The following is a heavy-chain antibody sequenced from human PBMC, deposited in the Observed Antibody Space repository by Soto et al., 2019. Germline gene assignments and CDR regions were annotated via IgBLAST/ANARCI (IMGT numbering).Heavy chain of an antibody. V-gene: IGHV4-30-2*01. J-gene: IGHJ5*02. CDR2: IYHSGST. D-gene: IGHD3-16*01. CDR1: GGSISSGGYS. Sequence: LSLTCAVSGGSISSGGYSWSRIRQPPGKGLEWIGYIYHSGSTYYNPSLKSRVTISVDRSKNQFSLKLSSVTAADTAVYYCARAALKDWFDPWGQGTLVTVSS. CDR3: ARAALKDWFDP.